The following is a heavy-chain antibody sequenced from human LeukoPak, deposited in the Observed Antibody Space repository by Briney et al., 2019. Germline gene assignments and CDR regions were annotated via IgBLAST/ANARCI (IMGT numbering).Heavy chain of an antibody. J-gene: IGHJ6*02. D-gene: IGHD5-12*01. CDR1: GYTFTSYG. Sequence: GASVKVSCKASGYTFTSYGISWVRQAPGQGLEWMGWISGYNGNTNYAQKLQGRVTMTTDTPTSTAYMELRSLRSDDTAVYYCARARATKSGRYYNYYAMDVWGQGTTVTVSS. V-gene: IGHV1-18*01. CDR2: ISGYNGNT. CDR3: ARARATKSGRYYNYYAMDV.